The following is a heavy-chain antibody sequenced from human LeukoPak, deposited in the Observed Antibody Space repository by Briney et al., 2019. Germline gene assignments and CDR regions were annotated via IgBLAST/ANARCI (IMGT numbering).Heavy chain of an antibody. CDR1: GGSISSYY. D-gene: IGHD5-24*01. V-gene: IGHV4-59*01. CDR3: AIQGYNSYFDY. Sequence: PSETLSLTCTVSGGSISSYYWSWIRRPPGKGLEWIGYIYYSGSTNYNPSLKSRVTVSVDTSKNQFSLKLSSVTAADTAVYYCAIQGYNSYFDYWGQGTLVTVSS. CDR2: IYYSGST. J-gene: IGHJ4*02.